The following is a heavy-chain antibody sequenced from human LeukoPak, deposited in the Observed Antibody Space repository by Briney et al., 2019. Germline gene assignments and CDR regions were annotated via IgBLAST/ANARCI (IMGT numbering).Heavy chain of an antibody. J-gene: IGHJ4*02. CDR1: GFTSSSYA. CDR3: AKVITFGGVISHFDY. V-gene: IGHV3-23*01. CDR2: ISGSGGST. Sequence: GGSLRLSCAASGFTSSSYAMSWVRQAPGKGLERVSGISGSGGSTYYPDSVKGRFTISRDNSKNTLYLQMNSLRAEDTAVYYCAKVITFGGVISHFDYWGQGTLVTVS. D-gene: IGHD3-16*02.